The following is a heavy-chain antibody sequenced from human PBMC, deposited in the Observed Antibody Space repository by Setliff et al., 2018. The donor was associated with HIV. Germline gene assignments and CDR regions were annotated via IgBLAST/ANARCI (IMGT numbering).Heavy chain of an antibody. CDR2: ISYSGNT. CDR3: ARDPHYFARSGYYSYFYFDS. CDR1: GGSISTNRDH. V-gene: IGHV4-39*07. D-gene: IGHD3-22*01. Sequence: PSETLSLTCNVSGGSISTNRDHWCWIRQPPGKGLEWIGSISYSGNTYYHPSLQSRVTISLDMSKNQFSLKAKSVTAADTAVYYCARDPHYFARSGYYSYFYFDSWGQGMLVTVSS. J-gene: IGHJ4*02.